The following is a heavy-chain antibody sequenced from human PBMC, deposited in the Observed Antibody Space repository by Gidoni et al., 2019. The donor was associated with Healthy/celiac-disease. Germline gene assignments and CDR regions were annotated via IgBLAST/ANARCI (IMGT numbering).Heavy chain of an antibody. D-gene: IGHD2-15*01. Sequence: GKGLEYVSAISSNGGSTYYADSVKGRFTISRDNSKNTLYLQMSSLRAEDTAVYYCVKDLLGLGVDYWGQGTLVTVSS. CDR2: ISSNGGST. V-gene: IGHV3-64D*06. CDR3: VKDLLGLGVDY. J-gene: IGHJ4*02.